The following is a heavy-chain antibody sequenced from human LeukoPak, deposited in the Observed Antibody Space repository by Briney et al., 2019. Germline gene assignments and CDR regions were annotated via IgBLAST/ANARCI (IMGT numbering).Heavy chain of an antibody. CDR2: ISGSGGST. J-gene: IGHJ3*02. CDR1: GFTFSSYG. V-gene: IGHV3-23*01. Sequence: GGTLRLSCAASGFTFSSYGMSWVRQAPGKGLEWGSAISGSGGSTYYADSVKGRFTISRDNSKNTLYLQMNSLRAEDTAVYYCAKQKGYSYGSAFDIWGQGTMVTVSS. CDR3: AKQKGYSYGSAFDI. D-gene: IGHD5-18*01.